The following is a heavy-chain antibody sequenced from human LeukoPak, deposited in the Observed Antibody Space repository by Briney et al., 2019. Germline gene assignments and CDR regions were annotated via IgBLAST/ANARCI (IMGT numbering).Heavy chain of an antibody. D-gene: IGHD6-6*01. Sequence: PSETLSLTCSVSGGSITTYYWSWIRRPAGKGLEWIGRINTSGSTNYNPSLKSRVTMSVDTSKNQFSLKLSSVTAADTAVYYCAKHRYSSSTNYYFDSWGQGTLVTVSS. J-gene: IGHJ4*02. CDR3: AKHRYSSSTNYYFDS. CDR2: INTSGST. V-gene: IGHV4-4*07. CDR1: GGSITTYY.